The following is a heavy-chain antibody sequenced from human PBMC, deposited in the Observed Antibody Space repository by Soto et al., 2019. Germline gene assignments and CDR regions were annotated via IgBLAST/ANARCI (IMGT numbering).Heavy chain of an antibody. CDR2: INHSGST. CDR3: ARDKITGLFDY. CDR1: GGSFSGYY. Sequence: QVQLQQWGAGLLKPSETLSLTCAVYGGSFSGYYWTWIRQPPGTGLEWIGEINHSGSTNYNPSLKSRVTISVDTSKNQFSLQMTSVTAADTAVYYCARDKITGLFDYWGQGTLGTVSP. V-gene: IGHV4-34*01. J-gene: IGHJ4*02. D-gene: IGHD2-8*02.